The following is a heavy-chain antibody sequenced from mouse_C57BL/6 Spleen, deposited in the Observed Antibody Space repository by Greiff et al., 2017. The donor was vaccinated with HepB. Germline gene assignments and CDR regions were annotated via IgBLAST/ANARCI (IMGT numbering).Heavy chain of an antibody. Sequence: EVMLVESGGGLVKPGGSLKLSCAASGFTFSDYGMHWVRQAPEKGLEWVAYISSGSSTIYYADTVKGRFTISRDNAKNTLFLQMTSLRSEDTAMYCCGRRLREAWFAYWGQGTLVTVSA. D-gene: IGHD2-4*01. J-gene: IGHJ3*01. CDR1: GFTFSDYG. CDR2: ISSGSSTI. V-gene: IGHV5-17*01. CDR3: GRRLREAWFAY.